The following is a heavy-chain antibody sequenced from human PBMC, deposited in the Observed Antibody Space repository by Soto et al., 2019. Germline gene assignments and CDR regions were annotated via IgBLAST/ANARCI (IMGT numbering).Heavy chain of an antibody. CDR3: AGVVYSNGWNFDY. CDR2: IKQDGSEK. CDR1: GCLFGNFW. D-gene: IGHD6-19*01. J-gene: IGHJ4*01. V-gene: IGHV3-7*01. Sequence: PWVSLRLSCSVSGCLFGNFWMSWVRQAPGKGLEWVANIKQDGSEKYYVDSVRGRSTLSRDNAKNSLHLQMNSLKAEYPAYYSAAGVVYSNGWNFDYWGQGTLVTVSS.